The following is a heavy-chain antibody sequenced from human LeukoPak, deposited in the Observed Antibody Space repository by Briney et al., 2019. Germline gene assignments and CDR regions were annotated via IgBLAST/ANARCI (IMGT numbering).Heavy chain of an antibody. D-gene: IGHD6-13*01. CDR1: GFTFSSNA. Sequence: GGSLRLSCAASGFTFSSNAMHWVRQAPGKGLEWVAVISYDGSNKYYADSVKGRFTISRDNSKNTLYLQMNSLRAEDTAVYYCARGAAGPRDWGQGTLVTVSS. CDR2: ISYDGSNK. J-gene: IGHJ4*02. V-gene: IGHV3-30*04. CDR3: ARGAAGPRD.